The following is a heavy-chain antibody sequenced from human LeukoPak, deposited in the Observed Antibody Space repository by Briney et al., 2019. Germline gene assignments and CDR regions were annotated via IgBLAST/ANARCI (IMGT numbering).Heavy chain of an antibody. V-gene: IGHV3-74*01. Sequence: GGSLRLSCAASGFTFSSYWMHWVRQGPAKGLVWVSRINSDGTSTTHVDSVKGRFTISRDNAKNTLYLQMNSLRAEDTGVYYCARDGSSGGSWYNWFDPWGQGTLVTVSS. CDR1: GFTFSSYW. J-gene: IGHJ5*02. CDR3: ARDGSSGGSWYNWFDP. CDR2: INSDGTST. D-gene: IGHD2-15*01.